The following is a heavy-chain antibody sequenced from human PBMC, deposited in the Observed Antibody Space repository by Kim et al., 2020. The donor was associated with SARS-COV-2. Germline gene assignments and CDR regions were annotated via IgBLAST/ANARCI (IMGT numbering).Heavy chain of an antibody. Sequence: VKGRFTISRDKSKNTLYLQMNSLRAEDTAVYYCAKPQYDFWSGLLTPPDYWGQGTLVTVSS. CDR3: AKPQYDFWSGLLTPPDY. D-gene: IGHD3-3*01. J-gene: IGHJ4*02. V-gene: IGHV3-30*02.